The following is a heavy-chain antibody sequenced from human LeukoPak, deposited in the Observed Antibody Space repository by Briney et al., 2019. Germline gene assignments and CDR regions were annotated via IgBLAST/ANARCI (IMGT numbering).Heavy chain of an antibody. Sequence: GGPLRLSCTASGFTFSAYAMMWVRQAPGKGPEWVSAIRGGGGSAFYADSVKGRFTISRDNSKYTLFLQMNSLRAEDTAVYYCARDPNGDYIGAFDMWGQGQWSPSRQ. CDR3: ARDPNGDYIGAFDM. CDR2: IRGGGGSA. V-gene: IGHV3-23*01. D-gene: IGHD4-17*01. CDR1: GFTFSAYA. J-gene: IGHJ3*02.